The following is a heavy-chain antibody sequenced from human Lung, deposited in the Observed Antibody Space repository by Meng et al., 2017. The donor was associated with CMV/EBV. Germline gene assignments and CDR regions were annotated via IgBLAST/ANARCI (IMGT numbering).Heavy chain of an antibody. CDR1: GYIFTKYG. J-gene: IGHJ4*02. CDR3: ARDAGTIAVSGIGDS. V-gene: IGHV1-18*01. CDR2: ISAYNGDT. Sequence: ASXXVSXKASGYIFTKYGVNWMRQAPGQGPEWMGWISAYNGDTMYAPKVQGRVTMTTDTSTSTAYMELRGLRSDDTAVYYCARDAGTIAVSGIGDSWGQGXLFTSPQ. D-gene: IGHD6-19*01.